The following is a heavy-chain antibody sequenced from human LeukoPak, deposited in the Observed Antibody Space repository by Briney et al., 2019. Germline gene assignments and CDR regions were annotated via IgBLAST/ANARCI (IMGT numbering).Heavy chain of an antibody. CDR1: GFTFSNYA. J-gene: IGHJ6*03. D-gene: IGHD1-26*01. CDR2: ISSSSGYI. CDR3: ARWVGLGPTPDYSYYMDV. V-gene: IGHV3-21*01. Sequence: GGSLRLSCAASGFTFSNYAINWVRQAPGKGLDWVSSISSSSGYIYYADSVKGRFTISRDNAKNSLYLQMNSLRAEDTAVCFCARWVGLGPTPDYSYYMDVWGKGTTVTVSS.